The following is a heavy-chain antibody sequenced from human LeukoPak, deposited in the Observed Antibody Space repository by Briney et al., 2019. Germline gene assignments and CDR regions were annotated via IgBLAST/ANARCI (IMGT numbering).Heavy chain of an antibody. Sequence: PGGSLRLSCVASGFTFSTYWMSWVRQAPGKGLEWVANIKQDGSEKYYVDSVKGRFTISRDNAKNSLYLQMNSLRAEDTAVYYCARLAGGYGLYYWGQGTLVTVSS. J-gene: IGHJ4*02. CDR1: GFTFSTYW. CDR3: ARLAGGYGLYY. D-gene: IGHD5-12*01. CDR2: IKQDGSEK. V-gene: IGHV3-7*01.